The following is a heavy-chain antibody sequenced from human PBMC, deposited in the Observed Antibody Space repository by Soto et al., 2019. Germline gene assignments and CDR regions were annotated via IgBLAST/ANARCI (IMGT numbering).Heavy chain of an antibody. Sequence: PGESLKISFKGSGYSFTSNWISWVRQMPGKGLEWMGRIDPSDSYTNYSPSFQGHVTISADKSISTAYLQWSSLKASDTAMYYCASSPLDSRGYGMDVWGQGTTVTVSS. CDR2: IDPSDSYT. V-gene: IGHV5-10-1*01. CDR1: GYSFTSNW. J-gene: IGHJ6*02. D-gene: IGHD3-10*01. CDR3: ASSPLDSRGYGMDV.